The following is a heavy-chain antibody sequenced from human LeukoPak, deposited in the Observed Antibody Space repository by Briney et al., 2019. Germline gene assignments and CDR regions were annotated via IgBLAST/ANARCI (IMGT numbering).Heavy chain of an antibody. V-gene: IGHV3-21*01. CDR2: ISSSSSYI. J-gene: IGHJ4*02. CDR3: ARGPEGFDY. Sequence: GGSLRLSCAASGFTFSSYSMNWVRQAPGKGLEWVSSISSSSSYIYYADSVEGRFTIPRDNAKNSLYLQMNSLRAEDTAVYYCARGPEGFDYWGQGTLVTVSS. CDR1: GFTFSSYS.